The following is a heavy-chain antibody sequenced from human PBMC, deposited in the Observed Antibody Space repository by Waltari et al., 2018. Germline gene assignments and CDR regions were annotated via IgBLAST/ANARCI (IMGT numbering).Heavy chain of an antibody. V-gene: IGHV1-69*04. J-gene: IGHJ3*02. D-gene: IGHD6-13*01. Sequence: QVQLVQSGAEVKKPGSSVKVSCEASGGTFSSYAISWVRQAPGQGLEWMGGIIPILGIANYAQKFQGRVTITADESTSTAYMELSSLRSEDTAVYYCASFIAAAGTDRAFDIWGQGTMVTVSS. CDR2: IIPILGIA. CDR1: GGTFSSYA. CDR3: ASFIAAAGTDRAFDI.